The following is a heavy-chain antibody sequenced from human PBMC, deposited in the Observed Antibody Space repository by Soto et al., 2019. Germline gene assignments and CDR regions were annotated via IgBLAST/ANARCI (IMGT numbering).Heavy chain of an antibody. V-gene: IGHV3-30*18. CDR3: AKDLRIAVAGTDYFDS. CDR1: GFTFSNYD. J-gene: IGHJ4*02. D-gene: IGHD6-19*01. CDR2: ISYDVTNK. Sequence: PGGSLRLSCSASGFTFSNYDMVWVRQAPGKGLEWVAVISYDVTNKYYADSVKGRFTISRDNSKNTLYLQMNSLRAEDTAVYYCAKDLRIAVAGTDYFDSWGQGTLVTV.